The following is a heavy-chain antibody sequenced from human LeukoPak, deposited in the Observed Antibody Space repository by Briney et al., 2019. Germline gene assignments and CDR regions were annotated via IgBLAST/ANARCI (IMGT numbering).Heavy chain of an antibody. CDR2: IYYSGNT. D-gene: IGHD2-2*01. V-gene: IGHV4-39*01. CDR3: SRGAMTAKPADF. J-gene: IGHJ4*02. Sequence: PSETLSLTCSVSGVPINSRDYYWNWIRHPPGKGLEGIGSIYYSGNTYYNPSLQTRATISVDTSRDYFSLTLSSLTAADTALYFCSRGAMTAKPADFWGQGTLVTVSS. CDR1: GVPINSRDYY.